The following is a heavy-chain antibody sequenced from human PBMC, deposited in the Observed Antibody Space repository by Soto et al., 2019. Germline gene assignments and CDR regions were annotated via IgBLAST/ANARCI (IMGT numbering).Heavy chain of an antibody. CDR1: GGSFSGFF. CDR3: VRGQWLPRGEY. CDR2: INHSGST. D-gene: IGHD6-19*01. J-gene: IGHJ4*02. Sequence: QVHLQQWGAGLLKPSETLSLTCAVYGGSFSGFFWPWIRQSPGKGLEWIGEINHSGSTNYNPSLKSRVTIFADTSENQFYLRLTSVTAADTAVYYCVRGQWLPRGEYWGQGTMVTVSS. V-gene: IGHV4-34*01.